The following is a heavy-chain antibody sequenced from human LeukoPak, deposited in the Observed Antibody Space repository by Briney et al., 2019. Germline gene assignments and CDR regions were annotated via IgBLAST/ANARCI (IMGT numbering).Heavy chain of an antibody. D-gene: IGHD2-15*01. CDR3: AKARYCSGGSCFPQLTPDY. CDR2: ISYDGSNK. J-gene: IGHJ4*02. Sequence: GGSLRLSCAASGFTFNSYGMHWVRQVPGKGLEGVALISYDGSNKHYADSVKGRFTISRDNSKNTLYLQMNSLRAEDTAVYYCAKARYCSGGSCFPQLTPDYWGQGTLVTVSS. CDR1: GFTFNSYG. V-gene: IGHV3-30*18.